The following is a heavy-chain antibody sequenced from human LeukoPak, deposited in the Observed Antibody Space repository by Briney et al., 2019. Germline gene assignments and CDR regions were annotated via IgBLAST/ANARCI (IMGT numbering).Heavy chain of an antibody. CDR2: ISDSGST. CDR3: ARVFRGAATSNWFDP. Sequence: SETLSLTCTVSGGSINGYFWTGIRQPPGKGLEWIGYISDSGSTNYNPSLKSRVTLSVDSSNTEFSLRLNSVTAADTAVYYCARVFRGAATSNWFDPWGQGAPVTVSS. CDR1: GGSINGYF. V-gene: IGHV4-59*01. J-gene: IGHJ5*02. D-gene: IGHD3-3*01.